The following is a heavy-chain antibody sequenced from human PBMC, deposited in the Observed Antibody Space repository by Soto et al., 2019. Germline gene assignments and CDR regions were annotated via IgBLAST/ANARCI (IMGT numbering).Heavy chain of an antibody. CDR3: ARHYYGSGSYYLDAFDI. D-gene: IGHD3-10*01. Sequence: GESLKISCKGSGYSFTSYWISWVRQMPGKGLEWVGRIDPSDSYTNYSPSFQGHVTISADKSISTAYLQWSSLKASDTAMYYCARHYYGSGSYYLDAFDIWGQGTMVTVSS. J-gene: IGHJ3*02. V-gene: IGHV5-10-1*01. CDR2: IDPSDSYT. CDR1: GYSFTSYW.